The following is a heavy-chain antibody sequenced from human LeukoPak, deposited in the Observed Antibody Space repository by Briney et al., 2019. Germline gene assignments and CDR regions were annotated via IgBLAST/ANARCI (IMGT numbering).Heavy chain of an antibody. Sequence: SETLSLTCTVSGGSISSGGYYWSWIRQHPGKGLEWIGEINHSGSTNYNPSLKSRVTISVDTSKNQFSLKLSSVTAADTAVYYCATTASYDSSGYPEIPPEYWGQGTLVTVSS. V-gene: IGHV4-31*03. CDR2: INHSGST. D-gene: IGHD3-22*01. CDR1: GGSISSGGYY. J-gene: IGHJ4*02. CDR3: ATTASYDSSGYPEIPPEY.